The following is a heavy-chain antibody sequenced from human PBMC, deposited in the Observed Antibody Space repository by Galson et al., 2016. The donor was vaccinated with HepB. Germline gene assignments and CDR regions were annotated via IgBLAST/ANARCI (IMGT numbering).Heavy chain of an antibody. CDR3: NRGSSGSYAHYYYYDVDV. Sequence: SLRLSCAGSGFIFGDYAMSWFRQAPGKGLEWVGFIRSKGYGGTTEYAASVKGRFTISRDDSKSIAYLQMNSLKIEDTAVYYCNRGSSGSYAHYYYYDVDVWGQGTTVIVS. CDR2: IRSKGYGGTT. D-gene: IGHD1-26*01. J-gene: IGHJ6*02. CDR1: GFIFGDYA. V-gene: IGHV3-49*03.